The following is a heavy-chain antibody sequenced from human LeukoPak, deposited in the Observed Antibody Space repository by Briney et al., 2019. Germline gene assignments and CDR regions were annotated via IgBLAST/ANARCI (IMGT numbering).Heavy chain of an antibody. V-gene: IGHV4-59*05. CDR1: GGSISSYY. CDR3: AKLVRGAYFFDY. CDR2: ISYSGST. D-gene: IGHD3-10*01. J-gene: IGHJ4*02. Sequence: PSETLSLTCTVSGGSISSYYWSWIRQPPGKGLEWIGSISYSGSTYYNPSLKSRVTISVDTSKNQFSLRLSSVTAADTAVYYCAKLVRGAYFFDYWGQGTLVTVSS.